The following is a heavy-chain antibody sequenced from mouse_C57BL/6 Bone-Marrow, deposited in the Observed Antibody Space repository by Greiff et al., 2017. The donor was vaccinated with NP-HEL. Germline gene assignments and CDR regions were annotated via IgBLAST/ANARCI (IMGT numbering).Heavy chain of an antibody. CDR2: IDPENGDT. D-gene: IGHD4-1*01. CDR3: TSFPNWDYFDY. CDR1: GFNIKDDY. Sequence: VQLQQSGAELVRPGASVKLSCTASGFNIKDDYMHWVKQRPEQGLEWIGWIDPENGDTEYASKFQGKATITADTSSNTAYLQLSSLTSEDTAVYYCTSFPNWDYFDYWGQGTTLTVSS. J-gene: IGHJ2*01. V-gene: IGHV14-4*01.